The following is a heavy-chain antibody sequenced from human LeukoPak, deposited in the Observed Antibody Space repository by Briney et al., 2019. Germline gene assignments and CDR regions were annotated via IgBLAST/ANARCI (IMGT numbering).Heavy chain of an antibody. CDR2: INHSGST. Sequence: SETLSLTCAVYGGSFSGYYWSWIRQPPGKGLEWIGEINHSGSTNYNPSLKSRVTISVDTSKNRFSLKLSSVTAADTAVYYCARLLRFFNWFDPWGQGTLVTVSS. D-gene: IGHD3-3*01. V-gene: IGHV4-34*01. CDR1: GGSFSGYY. J-gene: IGHJ5*02. CDR3: ARLLRFFNWFDP.